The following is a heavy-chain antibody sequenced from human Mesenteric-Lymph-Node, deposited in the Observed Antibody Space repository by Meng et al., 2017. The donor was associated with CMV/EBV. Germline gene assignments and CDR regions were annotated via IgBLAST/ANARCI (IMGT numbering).Heavy chain of an antibody. D-gene: IGHD1-26*01. CDR1: GFTFSSYG. J-gene: IGHJ4*02. CDR2: VKSKSDGGTI. CDR3: ATGGTYSGFDY. Sequence: GESLKISCAASGFTFSSYGMHWVRQAPGKGLEWVGRVKSKSDGGTIDYAAPVKGRFTISRDDSNNTVYLEMSSLKTEDSAVYSCATGGTYSGFDYWGQGTLVTVSS. V-gene: IGHV3-15*01.